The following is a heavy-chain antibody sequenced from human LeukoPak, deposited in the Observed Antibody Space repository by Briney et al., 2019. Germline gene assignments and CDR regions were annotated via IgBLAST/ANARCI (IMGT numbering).Heavy chain of an antibody. J-gene: IGHJ5*02. CDR3: ARDYYDSSGYYLYHWFDP. V-gene: IGHV4-59*11. CDR2: IYYSGST. CDR1: GGSISSHY. D-gene: IGHD3-22*01. Sequence: SETLSLTCTVSGGSISSHYWSWIRQPPGKGLEWVGYIYYSGSTNYNPSLKSRVTISVDTSKNQFSLKLSSVTAADTAVYYCARDYYDSSGYYLYHWFDPWGQGTLVTVSS.